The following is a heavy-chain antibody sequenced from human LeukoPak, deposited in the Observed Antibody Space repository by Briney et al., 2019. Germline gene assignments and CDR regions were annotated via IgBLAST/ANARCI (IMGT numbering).Heavy chain of an antibody. CDR2: ISGSGGNT. CDR3: ARERSGYYIFDQ. CDR1: GFTFSSYA. Sequence: TGGSLRLSCAASGFTFSSYAMSWVRQPPGKGLNWVSSISGSGGNTFYADSVKGRFTISRDNSKNTLHLQMNSLRAEDTAIYYCARERSGYYIFDQWGQGTLVTVSS. V-gene: IGHV3-23*01. J-gene: IGHJ4*02. D-gene: IGHD3-3*01.